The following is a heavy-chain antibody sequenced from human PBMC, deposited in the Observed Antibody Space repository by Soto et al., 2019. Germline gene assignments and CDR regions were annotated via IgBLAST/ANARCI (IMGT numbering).Heavy chain of an antibody. V-gene: IGHV1-18*01. J-gene: IGHJ4*02. CDR1: GYTFTSYG. Sequence: GASVKVSCKASGYTFTSYGISWVRQAPGQGLEWMGWINAGNGNTKYSQKFQGRVTITRDTSASTAYTELSSLRSDDTAVYYCARESPPADYWGQGTLVTVSS. CDR2: INAGNGNT. CDR3: ARESPPADY.